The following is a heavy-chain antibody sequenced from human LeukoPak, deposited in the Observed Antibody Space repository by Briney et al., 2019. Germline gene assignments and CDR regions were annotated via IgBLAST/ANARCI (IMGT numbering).Heavy chain of an antibody. CDR3: ARGRGSYAYFDGMDV. Sequence: GASAKVSCKASGYTFTSYDINWVRQATGQGLEWMGWMNPNSGNTGYAQKFQGRVTMTRNTSISTAYMELSSLRSEDTAVCYCARGRGSYAYFDGMDVWGQGTTVTVSS. D-gene: IGHD5-18*01. CDR1: GYTFTSYD. V-gene: IGHV1-8*01. CDR2: MNPNSGNT. J-gene: IGHJ6*02.